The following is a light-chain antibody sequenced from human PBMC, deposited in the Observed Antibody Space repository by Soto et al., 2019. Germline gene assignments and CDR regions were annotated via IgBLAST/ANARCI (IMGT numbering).Light chain of an antibody. CDR2: EVS. Sequence: QSALTQPASVSGSPGQSITISCTGTTGIVGSYNLVSWYQQHPGKAPKLMIYEVSKRPSGVSNRFSGSKSGNTASLTISGLQAEDEADYYCCSYAGSSTYVFGTGTKLTVL. CDR3: CSYAGSSTYV. V-gene: IGLV2-23*02. CDR1: TGIVGSYNL. J-gene: IGLJ1*01.